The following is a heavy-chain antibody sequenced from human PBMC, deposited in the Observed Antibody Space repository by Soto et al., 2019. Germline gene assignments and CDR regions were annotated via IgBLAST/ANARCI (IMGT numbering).Heavy chain of an antibody. Sequence: HPGGSLRLSCAASGFTFSGSAMHWVRQASGKGLEWVGRIRSKANSYATAYAVSVKGKFTISRDDSRNTAYLQMNSLKTEDTAVYYCARGVYDFWSGHPKGLDYWGQGTVVTVSS. CDR1: GFTFSGSA. J-gene: IGHJ4*02. CDR3: ARGVYDFWSGHPKGLDY. V-gene: IGHV3-73*01. CDR2: IRSKANSYAT. D-gene: IGHD3-3*01.